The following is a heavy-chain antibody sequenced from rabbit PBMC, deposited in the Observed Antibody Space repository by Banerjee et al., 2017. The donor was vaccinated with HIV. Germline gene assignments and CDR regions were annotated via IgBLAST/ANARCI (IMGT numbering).Heavy chain of an antibody. J-gene: IGHJ6*01. V-gene: IGHV1S45*01. D-gene: IGHD2-1*01. Sequence: QEQLVESGGGLVQPEGSLTLTCKASGFDFSSDAMCWVRQAPGKRPEWIACIYAGSSGYTYYASWAKGRFTISKTSSTTVTLQMTSLTAADTATYFCARASVGYVTYGDFSMDLWGPGTLVTVS. CDR2: IYAGSSGYT. CDR1: GFDFSSDA. CDR3: ARASVGYVTYGDFSMDL.